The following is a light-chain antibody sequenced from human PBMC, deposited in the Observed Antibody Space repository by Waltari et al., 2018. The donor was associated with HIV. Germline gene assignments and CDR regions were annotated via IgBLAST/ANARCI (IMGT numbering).Light chain of an antibody. Sequence: QSVLTQPPSVSGAPGQRVTISCTGSSPNIGAGYDVHWYRQFPGTAPKLLIYANTERPSGVPGRFSGSKSGTSASLAITGLQADDEADYYCQAYDSSLSGFVFGAATKVTVL. CDR3: QAYDSSLSGFV. CDR2: ANT. J-gene: IGLJ1*01. V-gene: IGLV1-40*01. CDR1: SPNIGAGYD.